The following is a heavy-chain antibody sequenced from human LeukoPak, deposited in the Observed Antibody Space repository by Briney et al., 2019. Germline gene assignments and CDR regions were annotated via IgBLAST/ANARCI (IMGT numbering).Heavy chain of an antibody. Sequence: PGGSLRLSCAASGFTFSSYGMSWVRQAPGKGLEWVSAISGSGGSTYYADSVKGRFTISRDNSKNTLYLQMNSLRAEDTAVYYCAKEGYYVSSGYYSSDAFDIWGQGTMVTVSS. CDR3: AKEGYYVSSGYYSSDAFDI. V-gene: IGHV3-23*01. CDR2: ISGSGGST. J-gene: IGHJ3*02. CDR1: GFTFSSYG. D-gene: IGHD3-22*01.